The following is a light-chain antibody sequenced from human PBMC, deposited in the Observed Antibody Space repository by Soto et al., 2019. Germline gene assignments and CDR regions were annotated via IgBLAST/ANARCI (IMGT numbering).Light chain of an antibody. CDR3: HQYNNWPRT. CDR1: QSVSSN. V-gene: IGKV3-15*01. CDR2: GAS. Sequence: IVMGQSPATLSVSPGERATLSCRASQSVSSNLAWYQQKPGQAPRLLIYGASTRATGIPARFSGSGSGTEFTLTISSLQSQDFAVYYCHQYNNWPRTFGQGTKV. J-gene: IGKJ1*01.